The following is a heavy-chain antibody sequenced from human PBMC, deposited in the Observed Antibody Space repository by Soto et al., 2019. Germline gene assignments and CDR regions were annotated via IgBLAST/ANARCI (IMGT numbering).Heavy chain of an antibody. J-gene: IGHJ4*02. V-gene: IGHV3-30*09. CDR1: GFTFSSYA. CDR3: ARRLTTTVSALGY. Sequence: QVQLVESGGGVVQPGGSLRLSCKASGFTFSSYAIHWVRQAPGKGLEWVSVISPDGLNKRSAESVRGRFVISRDNSKNMVHLEMNRLRLEDTAVYFCARRLTTTVSALGYWGQGSLVNVSS. D-gene: IGHD4-17*01. CDR2: ISPDGLNK.